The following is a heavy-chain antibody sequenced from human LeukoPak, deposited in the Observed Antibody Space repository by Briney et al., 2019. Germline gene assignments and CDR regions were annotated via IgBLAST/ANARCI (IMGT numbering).Heavy chain of an antibody. Sequence: ASVKVSCKASGYTFTRFGISWVRQAPGQGLEWMGWINPKSGGTNYVQRFQGRVTMTRDTSITTAYMELSRLRSDDTAVYYCARPPIDGSIDGFEIWGQGTMVTVSS. CDR3: ARPPIDGSIDGFEI. J-gene: IGHJ3*02. CDR1: GYTFTRFG. CDR2: INPKSGGT. V-gene: IGHV1-2*02. D-gene: IGHD1-14*01.